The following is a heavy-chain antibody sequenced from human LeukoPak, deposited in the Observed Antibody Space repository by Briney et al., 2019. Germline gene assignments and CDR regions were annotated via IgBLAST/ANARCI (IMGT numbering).Heavy chain of an antibody. CDR1: GGSMNSYY. J-gene: IGHJ3*02. CDR3: ARRPDWGAFDM. Sequence: SETLSLTCTVSGGSMNSYYWSWLRQPAGKGLEWIGRISTSGTTNYNPSLKSRVTLSVDTSKNQFSLKLTSVTAADTAVYYCARRPDWGAFDMWGQGTMVTVSS. D-gene: IGHD3/OR15-3a*01. V-gene: IGHV4-4*07. CDR2: ISTSGTT.